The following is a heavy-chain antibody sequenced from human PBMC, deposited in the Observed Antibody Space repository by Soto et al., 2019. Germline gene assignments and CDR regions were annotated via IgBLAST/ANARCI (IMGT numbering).Heavy chain of an antibody. CDR3: ARGPTVTYYYYYGMDV. CDR1: GGTFSSYA. CDR2: IIPIFGTA. D-gene: IGHD4-4*01. V-gene: IGHV1-69*06. J-gene: IGHJ6*02. Sequence: QVQLVQSGAEVKKPGSSVKFSCKAAGGTFSSYAISWVRQAPGQGLEWRGGIIPIFGTANYAQKFQGRVTITADKSTSTAYMELSSLRSEDTAVYYCARGPTVTYYYYYGMDVWGQGTTVTVSS.